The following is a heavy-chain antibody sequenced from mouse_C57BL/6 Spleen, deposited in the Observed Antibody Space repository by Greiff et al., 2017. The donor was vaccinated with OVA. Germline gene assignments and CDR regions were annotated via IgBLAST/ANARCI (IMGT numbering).Heavy chain of an antibody. J-gene: IGHJ4*01. CDR3: ERYISNRLYYYAMDY. D-gene: IGHD2-5*01. CDR1: GFTFTDYY. V-gene: IGHV7-3*01. Sequence: EVQGVESGGGLVQPGGSLSLSCAASGFTFTDYYMSWVRQPPGKALAWLGFIRNKANGYTTEYSSSVKGRFTISRDNSQSFLYLQMNALRAEDSATYCCERYISNRLYYYAMDYWGQGTSVTVSS. CDR2: IRNKANGYTT.